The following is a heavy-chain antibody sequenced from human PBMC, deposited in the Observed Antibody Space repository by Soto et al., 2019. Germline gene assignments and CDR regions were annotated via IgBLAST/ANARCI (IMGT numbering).Heavy chain of an antibody. D-gene: IGHD5-12*01. Sequence: GGSLRLSCAASGFTFDDYAMHWVRQAPGKGLEWVSGISWNSGSIGYADSVKGRFTISRDNAKNSLYLQMNSLRAEDTALYYCAKDSGYDTTDAFDIWGQGTMVTVSS. V-gene: IGHV3-9*01. CDR2: ISWNSGSI. CDR3: AKDSGYDTTDAFDI. J-gene: IGHJ3*02. CDR1: GFTFDDYA.